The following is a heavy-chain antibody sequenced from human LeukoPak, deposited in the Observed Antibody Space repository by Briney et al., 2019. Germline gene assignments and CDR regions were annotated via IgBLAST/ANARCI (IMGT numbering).Heavy chain of an antibody. CDR3: ARAIAVAVGEVDY. V-gene: IGHV4-39*07. J-gene: IGHJ4*02. CDR1: GGSISSSSYY. CDR2: IYYSGST. Sequence: SETLSLTCTVSGGSISSSSYYWGWIRQPPGKGLEWIGSIYYSGSTYYNPSLKSRVTIAVDTSKNQFSLKLSSVTAADTAVYYCARAIAVAVGEVDYWGQGTLVTVSS. D-gene: IGHD6-19*01.